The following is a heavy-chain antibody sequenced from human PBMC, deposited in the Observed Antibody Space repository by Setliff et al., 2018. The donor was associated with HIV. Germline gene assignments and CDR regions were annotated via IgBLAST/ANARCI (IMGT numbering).Heavy chain of an antibody. CDR1: GGSITSYY. Sequence: SETLSLTCTVSGGSITSYYWSWIRQPAGKGLEWIGRIYTSGSANYNPSLKSRVTISVDTSKNQFSLKLNSVTAADTAIYYCARGMGDRPTIPRDDWFDPWGQGTLVTVSS. V-gene: IGHV4-4*07. CDR2: IYTSGSA. J-gene: IGHJ5*02. CDR3: ARGMGDRPTIPRDDWFDP. D-gene: IGHD3-16*01.